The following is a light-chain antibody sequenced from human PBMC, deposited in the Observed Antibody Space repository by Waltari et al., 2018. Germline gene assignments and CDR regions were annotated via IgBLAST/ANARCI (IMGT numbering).Light chain of an antibody. Sequence: QSALTQPASVSGSPGQSIPISCTGTSSDVGGHNHFSWLQQFPGKAPRLIIYDVTNRPSGVSNRFSGSKSANTASLTISGLRSEDEADYYCTSFTSTTTWVFGGGTKVTV. CDR2: DVT. J-gene: IGLJ3*02. CDR3: TSFTSTTTWV. V-gene: IGLV2-14*01. CDR1: SSDVGGHNH.